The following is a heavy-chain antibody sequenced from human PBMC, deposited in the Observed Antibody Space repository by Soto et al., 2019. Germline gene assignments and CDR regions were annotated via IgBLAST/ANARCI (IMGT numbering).Heavy chain of an antibody. CDR1: GFTFSSYG. Sequence: QVQLVESGGGVVQPGRSLRLSCAASGFTFSSYGMHWVRQAPGKGLEWVAVISYDGSNKYYADSVKGRFTISRDNSKNTLYLQMNSLRAEDTAVYCCAKDMSSSWYFYYWGQGTLVTVSS. CDR2: ISYDGSNK. CDR3: AKDMSSSWYFYY. J-gene: IGHJ4*02. V-gene: IGHV3-30*18. D-gene: IGHD6-13*01.